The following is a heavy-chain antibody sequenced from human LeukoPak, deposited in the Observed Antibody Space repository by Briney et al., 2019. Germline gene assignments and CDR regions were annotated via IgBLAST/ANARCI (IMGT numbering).Heavy chain of an antibody. V-gene: IGHV3-74*01. Sequence: GGSLRLSCAASGFTFSTYWMHWVRQVPGTGLVWVSRTNEDGSITDYADSVKGRFTISRDTAKNTLYLQMNSLRAEDTAVYYCARDGRSGNFDKWGQGTLVSVSS. CDR2: TNEDGSIT. CDR1: GFTFSTYW. D-gene: IGHD1-26*01. J-gene: IGHJ4*02. CDR3: ARDGRSGNFDK.